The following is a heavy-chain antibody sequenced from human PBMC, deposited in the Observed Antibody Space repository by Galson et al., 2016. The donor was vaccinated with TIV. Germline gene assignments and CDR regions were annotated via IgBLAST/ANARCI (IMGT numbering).Heavy chain of an antibody. CDR3: ARIIGSYGMGV. D-gene: IGHD2/OR15-2a*01. CDR1: GYTFSSYG. V-gene: IGHV3-33*01. Sequence: SLRLSCAASGYTFSSYGMHWVRQAPGKGLEWVAVIWYDGSIKYNEDSVKGRFIISRDKSKNTLYLAMSSLRAEDTAVYYCARIIGSYGMGVWGQGTTVTVSS. J-gene: IGHJ6*02. CDR2: IWYDGSIK.